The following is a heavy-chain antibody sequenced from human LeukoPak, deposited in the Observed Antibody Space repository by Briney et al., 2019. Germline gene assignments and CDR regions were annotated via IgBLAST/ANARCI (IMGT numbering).Heavy chain of an antibody. V-gene: IGHV5-51*01. J-gene: IGHJ4*02. CDR3: ARGGSGSGSYYFDY. Sequence: GESLKISCKASGYKFSTYWIGWVRQMPGKGLEWMGIIYPGDSDTIYSPSFQGQVTISADKSISTAYLQWSSLKASDTAMYYCARGGSGSGSYYFDYWGQGTLVTVSS. CDR2: IYPGDSDT. D-gene: IGHD1-26*01. CDR1: GYKFSTYW.